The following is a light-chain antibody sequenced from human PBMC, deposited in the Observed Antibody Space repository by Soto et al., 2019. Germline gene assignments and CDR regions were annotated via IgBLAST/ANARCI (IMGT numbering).Light chain of an antibody. V-gene: IGKV3-20*01. CDR1: QSISGTY. CDR2: GAS. J-gene: IGKJ4*01. Sequence: EIVLTQSPGTLSLSPGERATLSCRASQSISGTYLAWYQQKPGQAPRLLIYGASSRATGIPDRFSGSGSGTDFTLTVSRLEPEDFAFYYCQQYGSSPSLTFGGGTKVEI. CDR3: QQYGSSPSLT.